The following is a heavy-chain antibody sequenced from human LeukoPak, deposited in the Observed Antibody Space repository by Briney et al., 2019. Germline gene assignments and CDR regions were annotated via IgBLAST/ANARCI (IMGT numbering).Heavy chain of an antibody. CDR1: GFTFDDYA. V-gene: IGHV3-9*01. Sequence: PGGSLRLSCAASGFTFDDYAMHWVRQAPGKGLEWVSGISWNSGSIGYAGSVKGRFTISRDNAKNSLYLQMNILRVEDTAVYYCAIEFRGSNNFDYWGLGTLVTVSS. D-gene: IGHD3-10*01. CDR2: ISWNSGSI. CDR3: AIEFRGSNNFDY. J-gene: IGHJ4*02.